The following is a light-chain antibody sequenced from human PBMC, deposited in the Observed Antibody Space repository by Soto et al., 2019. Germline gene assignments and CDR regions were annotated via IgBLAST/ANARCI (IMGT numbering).Light chain of an antibody. CDR3: SSYTDSSTLVI. CDR1: STDVGGYNY. J-gene: IGLJ2*01. CDR2: EVS. V-gene: IGLV2-14*01. Sequence: SALTQPASVSGSPGQSINISCTGTSTDVGGYNYVSWYQQHPGKAPKLMIYEVSNRPSGVSNRFSGSKSGNTASLTISGLQAEDEDDYYCSSYTDSSTLVIFGGGTKVTVL.